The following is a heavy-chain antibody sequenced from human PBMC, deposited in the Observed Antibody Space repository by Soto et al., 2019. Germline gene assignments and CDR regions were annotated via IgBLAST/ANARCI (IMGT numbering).Heavy chain of an antibody. J-gene: IGHJ4*02. V-gene: IGHV4-39*01. D-gene: IGHD3-10*01. CDR3: AREDRSMDREAGSN. CDR1: GGSISSTSYY. Sequence: SETLSLTCSVSGGSISSTSYYWGWIRQPPGRGLEWIGTIYYNGATQYNPSLKSRATMSVDTSKNQFSLTLTSVTAADTAVYYCAREDRSMDREAGSNWSQGTLVTVSS. CDR2: IYYNGAT.